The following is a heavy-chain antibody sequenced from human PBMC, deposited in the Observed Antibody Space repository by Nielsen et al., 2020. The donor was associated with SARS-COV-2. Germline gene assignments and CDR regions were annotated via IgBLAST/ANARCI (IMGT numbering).Heavy chain of an antibody. CDR1: GGSVSSGSYY. D-gene: IGHD1-26*01. J-gene: IGHJ3*02. CDR3: ARDQRVGAFDI. V-gene: IGHV3-33*08. Sequence: LSLTCTVSGGSVSSGSYYWSWVRQAPGKGLEWVAVIWYDGSNKYYADSVKGRFTISRDNSKNTLYLQMNSLRAEDTAVYYCARDQRVGAFDIWGQGTMVTVSS. CDR2: IWYDGSNK.